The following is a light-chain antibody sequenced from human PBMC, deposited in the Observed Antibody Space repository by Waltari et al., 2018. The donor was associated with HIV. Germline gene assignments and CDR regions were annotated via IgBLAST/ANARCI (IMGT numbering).Light chain of an antibody. CDR2: GAS. J-gene: IGKJ5*01. CDR3: QQYGSAPPT. CDR1: QSFTSSY. Sequence: EIVLTQSPGTLSLSPGERATLSCRASQSFTSSYLAWYQPRPGQAPSLLIYGASSRATGIPDRFSGSGSGTDFTLTIRRLEPEDFAVYYCQQYGSAPPTFGQGTRLEIK. V-gene: IGKV3-20*01.